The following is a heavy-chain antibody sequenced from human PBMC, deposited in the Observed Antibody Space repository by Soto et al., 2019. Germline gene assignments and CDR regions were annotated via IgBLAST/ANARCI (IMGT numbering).Heavy chain of an antibody. CDR2: ISATGGGT. J-gene: IGHJ4*02. V-gene: IGHV3-23*01. CDR3: AKDRRAGGNSAFYFDF. Sequence: GGSLRLSCAASGFNFSNYAMSWVRQAPGKGLEWVSLISATGGGTYYADSVKGRFTISRDNSHNTLYLQVHSLTAEDTAVYYCAKDRRAGGNSAFYFDFWGQGAQVTVSS. CDR1: GFNFSNYA. D-gene: IGHD3-16*01.